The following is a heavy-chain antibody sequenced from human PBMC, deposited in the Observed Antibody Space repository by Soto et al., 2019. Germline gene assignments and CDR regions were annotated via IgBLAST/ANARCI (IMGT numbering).Heavy chain of an antibody. CDR2: LYYSGST. CDR1: SGSISSGVYY. J-gene: IGHJ5*02. V-gene: IGHV4-31*03. Sequence: QVQLQESGPGLVEPSQTLYLTCTVSSGSISSGVYYWRWIRQQPGKGLEWIGYLYYSGSTYYNPSPKRRVTISVDTAKNQFSLRLRSVTAADTAVYYCARDLGTHGDSPWGQGTLVTVSS. D-gene: IGHD4-17*01. CDR3: ARDLGTHGDSP.